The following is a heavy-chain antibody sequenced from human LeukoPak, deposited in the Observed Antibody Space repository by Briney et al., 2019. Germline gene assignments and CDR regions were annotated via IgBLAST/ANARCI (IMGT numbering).Heavy chain of an antibody. V-gene: IGHV4-34*01. D-gene: IGHD3-16*02. CDR2: INHSGST. J-gene: IGHJ4*02. Sequence: GSLRLSCAASGFAVIDNYMNWVRQPPGKGLEWIGEINHSGSTNYNPSLKSRVTISVDTSKNQFSLKLSSVTAADTAVYYCARGRNYDYVWGSYRYTTYFDYWGQGTLVTVSS. CDR1: GFAVIDNY. CDR3: ARGRNYDYVWGSYRYTTYFDY.